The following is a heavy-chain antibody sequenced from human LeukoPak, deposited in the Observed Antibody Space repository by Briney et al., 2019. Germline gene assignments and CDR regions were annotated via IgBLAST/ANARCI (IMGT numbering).Heavy chain of an antibody. CDR3: ARDRSTVAMARWGVFDY. J-gene: IGHJ4*02. D-gene: IGHD5-12*01. CDR2: IYYSGNT. V-gene: IGHV4-59*01. CDR1: GGSIGTYY. Sequence: SETLSLTCGVSGGSIGTYYWSWIRQPPGKGLECIGYIYYSGNTNYNPSLKSRVTISVDTSKNQFSLKLNSVTAADTAVYYCARDRSTVAMARWGVFDYWGQGTLVTVSS.